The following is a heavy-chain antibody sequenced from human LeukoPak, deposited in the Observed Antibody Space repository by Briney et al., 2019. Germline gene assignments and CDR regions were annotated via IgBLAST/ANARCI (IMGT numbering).Heavy chain of an antibody. V-gene: IGHV4-31*03. CDR1: GGSISSGGYY. J-gene: IGHJ4*02. CDR2: IYYSGST. D-gene: IGHD3-22*01. CDR3: ARDNPRENSGYYPPSF. Sequence: SQTLSLTCTVSGGSISSGGYYWSWIRQHPGKGLEWIGYIYYSGSTYYNPSLKSRVTISVDTSKNQFSLKLSSVTAADTAVYYCARDNPRENSGYYPPSFWGQGTLVTVSS.